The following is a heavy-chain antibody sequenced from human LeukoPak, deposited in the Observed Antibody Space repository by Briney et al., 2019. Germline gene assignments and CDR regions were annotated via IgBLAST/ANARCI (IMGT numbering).Heavy chain of an antibody. V-gene: IGHV1-8*03. D-gene: IGHD2-15*01. CDR2: MNPNSGNT. Sequence: APVTVSCKASGYTFTSYGINWVRQATGQGLEWMGWMNPNSGNTGYAQKFQGRVTITRNTSTSTAYMELSSLRSEDTAVYYCAREGKVVMDVWGKGTTVTVSS. J-gene: IGHJ6*03. CDR1: GYTFTSYG. CDR3: AREGKVVMDV.